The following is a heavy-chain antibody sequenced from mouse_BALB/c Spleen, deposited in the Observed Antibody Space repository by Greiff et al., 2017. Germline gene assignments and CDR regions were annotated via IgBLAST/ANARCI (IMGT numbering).Heavy chain of an antibody. J-gene: IGHJ2*01. CDR2: IRSGGGST. CDR1: GFAFSSYD. CDR3: ERRRPRYGDY. Sequence: EVTLMESGGGLVKPGGSLKLSCAASGFAFSSYDMSWVRQTPETRLEWVAYIRSGGGSTYYPDTVKGRYTISRDNAKNTLYLQMSSLKSEDTAMYDCERRRPRYGDYWGQGTTLTVAA. D-gene: IGHD1-1*01. V-gene: IGHV5-12-1*01.